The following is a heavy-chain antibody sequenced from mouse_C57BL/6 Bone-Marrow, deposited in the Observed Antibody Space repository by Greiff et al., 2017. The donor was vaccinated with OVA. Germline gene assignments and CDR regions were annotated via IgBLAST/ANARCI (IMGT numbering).Heavy chain of an antibody. CDR3: AREGTWYFDV. CDR1: GYTFTNYW. D-gene: IGHD3-3*01. CDR2: IYPGGGYT. Sequence: ESGAELVRPGTSVKMSCKASGYTFTNYWIGWAKQRPGHGLEWIGDIYPGGGYTNYNEKFKGKATLTADKSSSTAYMQFSSLTSEDSAIYYCAREGTWYFDVWGTGTTVTVSS. V-gene: IGHV1-63*01. J-gene: IGHJ1*03.